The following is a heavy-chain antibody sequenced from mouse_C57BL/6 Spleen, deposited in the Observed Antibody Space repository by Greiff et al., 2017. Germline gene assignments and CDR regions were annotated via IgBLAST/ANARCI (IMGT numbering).Heavy chain of an antibody. Sequence: QVHVKQSGAELVKPGASVKLSCKASGYTFTTYPMDWMKQNPGKSLEWIGNFHPYNNDTKYNEKFKGKATLTVEKSSSTVYLELSRLTSDDYAVYYCARGWDGSIFDYWGKGTTLTVSS. CDR2: FHPYNNDT. CDR1: GYTFTTYP. D-gene: IGHD1-1*01. CDR3: ARGWDGSIFDY. V-gene: IGHV1-47*01. J-gene: IGHJ2*01.